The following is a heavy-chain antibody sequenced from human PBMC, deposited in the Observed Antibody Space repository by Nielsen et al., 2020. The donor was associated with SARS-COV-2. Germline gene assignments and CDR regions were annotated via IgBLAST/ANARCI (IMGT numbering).Heavy chain of an antibody. CDR1: GFTFSSYS. V-gene: IGHV3-21*01. D-gene: IGHD6-13*01. J-gene: IGHJ4*02. CDR2: ISSSSSYI. Sequence: GESLKISCAASGFTFSSYSMNWVRQAPGKGLEWVSSISSSSSYIYYADSVKGRFTISRDNAKNSLYLQMNSLRAEDTAVYYCARTSGYSSSWYDYWGQGTLVTVSS. CDR3: ARTSGYSSSWYDY.